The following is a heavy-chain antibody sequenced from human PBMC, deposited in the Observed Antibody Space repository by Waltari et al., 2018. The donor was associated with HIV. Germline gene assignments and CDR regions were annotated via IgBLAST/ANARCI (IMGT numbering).Heavy chain of an antibody. CDR1: GGSISSRSYY. CDR2: IYYSGST. D-gene: IGHD5-18*01. Sequence: QLQLQESGPGLVKPSETLSLTCTVSGGSISSRSYYWGWIRQPPGKGLEWIGSIYYSGSTYYNPSLKSRVTISVDTSKNQFSLKLSSVTAADTAVYYCARRDTAMARDYWGQGTLVTVSS. V-gene: IGHV4-39*01. CDR3: ARRDTAMARDY. J-gene: IGHJ4*02.